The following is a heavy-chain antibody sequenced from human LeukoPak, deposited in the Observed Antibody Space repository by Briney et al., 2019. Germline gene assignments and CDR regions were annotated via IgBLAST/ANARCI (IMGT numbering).Heavy chain of an antibody. CDR1: GFTFSSYG. J-gene: IGHJ4*02. V-gene: IGHV3-30*18. CDR3: AKQEIGTTWSVGY. Sequence: GRSLRLSCAASGFTFSSYGMHRVRQAPGQGLEWVAVISFDGSHEYYADSVKGRFTISRDTSKNTLYLQMNSLRAEDTAVYYCAKQEIGTTWSVGYWGQGTLVTVSS. CDR2: ISFDGSHE. D-gene: IGHD1-14*01.